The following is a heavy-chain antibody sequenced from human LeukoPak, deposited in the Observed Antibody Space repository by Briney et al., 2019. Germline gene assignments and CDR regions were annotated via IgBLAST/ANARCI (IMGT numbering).Heavy chain of an antibody. CDR1: GLTFSSYG. D-gene: IGHD2-15*01. Sequence: PGGSLRLSCAASGLTFSSYGMHSVRQAPGKGLEWVAVISYDGSNKYYADSVKGRFTISRDNSKNTLYLQMNSLRAEDTAVYYCAKTVGAAGGYYGMDVWGQGTTVTVSS. CDR2: ISYDGSNK. J-gene: IGHJ6*02. V-gene: IGHV3-30*18. CDR3: AKTVGAAGGYYGMDV.